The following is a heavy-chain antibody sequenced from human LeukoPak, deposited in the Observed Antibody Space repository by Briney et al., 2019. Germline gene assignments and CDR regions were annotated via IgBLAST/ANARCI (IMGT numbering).Heavy chain of an antibody. J-gene: IGHJ4*01. D-gene: IGHD2-2*01. V-gene: IGHV4-30-4*08. CDR2: IYYSGST. Sequence: SQTLSLTCTVSGDSISSDFYWSWIRQPPGKGLEWIGYIYYSGSTYYNPALKSRVTISVDTSKNQFSLNLGSVTAADTAVYYCARDGIVIKPAFDYWGQGTLVTVSS. CDR3: ARDGIVIKPAFDY. CDR1: GDSISSDFY.